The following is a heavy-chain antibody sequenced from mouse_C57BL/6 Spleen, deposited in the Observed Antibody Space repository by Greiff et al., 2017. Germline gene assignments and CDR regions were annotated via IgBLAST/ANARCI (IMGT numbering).Heavy chain of an antibody. CDR3: ARDLGAY. CDR1: GYSITSGYY. Sequence: EVKLMESGPGLVKPSQSLSLTCSVTGYSITSGYYWNWIRQFPGNKLEWMGYISYDGSNNYNPSLKNRISITRDTSKNQFFLKLNSVTTEDTATYYCARDLGAYWGQGTTLTVSS. D-gene: IGHD3-3*01. CDR2: ISYDGSN. J-gene: IGHJ2*01. V-gene: IGHV3-6*01.